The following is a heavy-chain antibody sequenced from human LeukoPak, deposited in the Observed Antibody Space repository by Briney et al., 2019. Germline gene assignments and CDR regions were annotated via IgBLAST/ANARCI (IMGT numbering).Heavy chain of an antibody. CDR3: ARHRYYDILTAS. J-gene: IGHJ4*02. CDR1: GGSISSSSYY. D-gene: IGHD3-9*01. Sequence: SETLSLTCTVSGGSISSSSYYWGWIRQPPGKGLECIGSIYYSGSTYYNPSLKSRVTISVDTSKNQFSLKLSSVTAADTAVYYCARHRYYDILTASWGQGTLVTVSS. V-gene: IGHV4-39*01. CDR2: IYYSGST.